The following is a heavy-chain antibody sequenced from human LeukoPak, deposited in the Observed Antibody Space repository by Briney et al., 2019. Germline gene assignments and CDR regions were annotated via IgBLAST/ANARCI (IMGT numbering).Heavy chain of an antibody. CDR2: ISGRGGST. V-gene: IGHV3-23*01. CDR3: AKDLTVWLEEYYFDY. D-gene: IGHD3-10*01. CDR1: GLPLNRYA. J-gene: IGHJ4*02. Sequence: GGSLSLPCAASGLPLNRYAMSWVRQAPGKGLEWVSAISGRGGSTLYADFVKGRFHISRDNSKNTLYLQMKRLIARDTAVFYCAKDLTVWLEEYYFDYWGQGTLVTVSS.